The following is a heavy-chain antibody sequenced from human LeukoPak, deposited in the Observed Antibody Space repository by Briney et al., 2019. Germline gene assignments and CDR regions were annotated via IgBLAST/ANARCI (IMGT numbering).Heavy chain of an antibody. CDR1: GFTFSTYW. CDR2: IKRDGSET. CDR3: ARDAADFQWLPIDF. Sequence: GGSLRLSCAASGFTFSTYWMSWVRQAPGKGLEWVANIKRDGSETYYVDSVKGRFTISRDNAKNSLYLQMNSLRAEDTAVYYCARDAADFQWLPIDFWGQGTLVTVSS. J-gene: IGHJ4*02. D-gene: IGHD3-9*01. V-gene: IGHV3-7*03.